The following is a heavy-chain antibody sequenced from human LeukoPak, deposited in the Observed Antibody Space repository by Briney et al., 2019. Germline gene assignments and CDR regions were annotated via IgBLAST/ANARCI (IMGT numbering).Heavy chain of an antibody. CDR3: ARVADSYDFWSGYYKY. V-gene: IGHV3-74*01. D-gene: IGHD3-3*01. Sequence: SGGSLRLSCAASGFTFSSYAMSWVRQAPGKGLVWVSRINSDGSSTSYADSVKGRFTISRDNAKNTLYLQMNSLRAEDTAVYYCARVADSYDFWSGYYKYWGQGTLVTVSS. CDR2: INSDGSST. J-gene: IGHJ4*02. CDR1: GFTFSSYA.